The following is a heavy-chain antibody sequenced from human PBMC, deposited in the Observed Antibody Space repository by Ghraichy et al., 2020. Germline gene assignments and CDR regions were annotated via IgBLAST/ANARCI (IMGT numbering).Heavy chain of an antibody. D-gene: IGHD3-16*01. CDR1: GDSVSSNSAA. Sequence: SQTLSLTCAISGDSVSSNSAAWNWIRQSPSRGLEWLGMTYYKSKWFNDYAVSVKSRITINPDTSKNQFSLQLNSVTPEDTAVYYCTRGVRGGNGRFDYWGQGTLVTVSS. J-gene: IGHJ4*02. V-gene: IGHV6-1*01. CDR3: TRGVRGGNGRFDY. CDR2: TYYKSKWFN.